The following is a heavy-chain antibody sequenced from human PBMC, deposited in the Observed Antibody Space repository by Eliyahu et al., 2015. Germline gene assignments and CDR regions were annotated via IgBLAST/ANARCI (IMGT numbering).Heavy chain of an antibody. V-gene: IGHV4-39*01. CDR2: MYYSGST. Sequence: QLQLQESGPGLVKPSETLSLTCTVSGCSISSSSYYWGWIRQPPGKGLEWIGSMYYSGSTYYNPSLKSRVTISVDTSKNQFSLKLSSVTAADTAVYYCATNGYRTSGNWFDPWGQGTLVTVSS. CDR1: GCSISSSSYY. D-gene: IGHD6-13*01. J-gene: IGHJ5*02. CDR3: ATNGYRTSGNWFDP.